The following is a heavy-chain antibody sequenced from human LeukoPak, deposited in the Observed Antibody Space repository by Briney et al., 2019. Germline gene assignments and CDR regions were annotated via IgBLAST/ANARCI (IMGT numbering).Heavy chain of an antibody. CDR3: TLIQGWGSGSYYRDF. Sequence: GGSLRLSCAASGFSISNDWMSWVRQAPGKGLEWVARVKSRSAGETTDYAAPVKGRFTISRDDSKNTLYLQMNSLKTEDTAVYYCTLIQGWGSGSYYRDFWGQGALVTVSS. CDR1: GFSISNDW. V-gene: IGHV3-15*01. D-gene: IGHD3-10*01. J-gene: IGHJ4*02. CDR2: VKSRSAGETT.